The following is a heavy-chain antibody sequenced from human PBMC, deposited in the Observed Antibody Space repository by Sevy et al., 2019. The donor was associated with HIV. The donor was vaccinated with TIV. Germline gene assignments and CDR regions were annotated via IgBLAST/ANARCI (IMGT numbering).Heavy chain of an antibody. D-gene: IGHD3-3*01. J-gene: IGHJ3*02. V-gene: IGHV3-7*03. CDR1: GFTFSSYW. CDR2: IKQDGSEK. CDR3: AREWGGGCDFWSGYYTAFDI. Sequence: GGSLRLSCAASGFTFSSYWMSWVRQAPGKGLEWEANIKQDGSEKYYVDSVKGRFTISRDNAKNSLYLQMNSLRAEDTAVYYCAREWGGGCDFWSGYYTAFDIWGQGTMVTVSS.